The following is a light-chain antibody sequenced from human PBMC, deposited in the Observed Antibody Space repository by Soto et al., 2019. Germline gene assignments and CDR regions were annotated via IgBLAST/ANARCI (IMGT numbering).Light chain of an antibody. CDR2: ENY. CDR1: GSNIGKNY. Sequence: QSVLTQPPSVSAAPGQRVTISCSGSGSNIGKNYVSWYQQFPGTAPKLLIYENYKRPSGIPDRFSGSKSGTSATLGVTGLQTGDEADYYCGTWDSSLSAWVFGGGTKLTVL. V-gene: IGLV1-51*02. CDR3: GTWDSSLSAWV. J-gene: IGLJ3*02.